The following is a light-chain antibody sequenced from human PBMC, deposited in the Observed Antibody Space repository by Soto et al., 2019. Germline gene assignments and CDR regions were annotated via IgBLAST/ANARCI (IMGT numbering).Light chain of an antibody. CDR3: MQGTHRPIT. J-gene: IGKJ4*01. CDR2: KVF. CDR1: QSLSYSDGNIY. Sequence: DVVMTQSPLSLPVTLGQPASISCWSSQSLSYSDGNIYLNWFHQRPGQSPRRLIYKVFKRDSGVPDRFSGSGSGTDFTLKISRVEAEDVGIYYCMQGTHRPITFGVGTKVEIK. V-gene: IGKV2-30*01.